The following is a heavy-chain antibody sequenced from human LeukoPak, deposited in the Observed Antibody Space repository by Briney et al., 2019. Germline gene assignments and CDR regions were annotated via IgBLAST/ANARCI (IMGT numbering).Heavy chain of an antibody. CDR2: ISANAAMT. V-gene: IGHV3-23*01. CDR3: AKDRSIGTYYTFDH. D-gene: IGHD1-26*01. J-gene: IGHJ4*02. CDR1: GFTFNNYV. Sequence: PGGSLRLSCEASGFTFNNYVMTWVRQAPGKGLEWVSSISANAAMTYYADSVKGRFTVSRDNSNNRLYLQMSGLTAADTAVYYCAKDRSIGTYYTFDHWGQGTLVTVSS.